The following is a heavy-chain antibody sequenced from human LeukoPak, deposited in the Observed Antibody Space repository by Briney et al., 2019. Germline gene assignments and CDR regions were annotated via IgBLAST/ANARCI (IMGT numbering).Heavy chain of an antibody. D-gene: IGHD2-2*01. Sequence: SETLSLTCTVSGGSISSSSYYWGWIRQPPGKGLEWIGSIYYSGSTYYNPSLKSRVTISVDRSKNQFSLKLSSVTAADTAVYYCARESVLDQLLFLFDPWGQGTLVTVSS. CDR1: GGSISSSSYY. CDR2: IYYSGST. J-gene: IGHJ5*02. V-gene: IGHV4-39*07. CDR3: ARESVLDQLLFLFDP.